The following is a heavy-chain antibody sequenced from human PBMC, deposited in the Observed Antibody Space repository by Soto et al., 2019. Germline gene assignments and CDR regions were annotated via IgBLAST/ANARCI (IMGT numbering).Heavy chain of an antibody. CDR3: ARGRYCLTGRCFPNWVDS. J-gene: IGHJ5*01. CDR1: GDSISNLDYF. Sequence: SETLSLTCSVSGDSISNLDYFWAWIRQPPGQALEYIGYIYKSATTYYNPSFESRVAISVDTSKSQFSLNVTSVTAADTAVYFCARGRYCLTGRCFPNWVDSWGQGALVTVSS. CDR2: IYKSATT. V-gene: IGHV4-30-4*01. D-gene: IGHD7-27*01.